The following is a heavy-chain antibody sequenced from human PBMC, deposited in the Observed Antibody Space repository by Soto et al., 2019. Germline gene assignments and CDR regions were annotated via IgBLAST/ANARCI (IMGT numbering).Heavy chain of an antibody. V-gene: IGHV3-30*04. CDR2: ISYDGRDK. J-gene: IGHJ4*02. CDR1: GFTFSSYA. Sequence: ESGGGVVQPGRSLRLSCAASGFTFSSYAMHWVRQAPGTGLEWVAIISYDGRDKNYPDSVKGRFTISRDNSKNTLYLQMNSLRAEDTAIYYCARSAGGSYPQYDYWGQGTLVTVSS. CDR3: ARSAGGSYPQYDY. D-gene: IGHD1-26*01.